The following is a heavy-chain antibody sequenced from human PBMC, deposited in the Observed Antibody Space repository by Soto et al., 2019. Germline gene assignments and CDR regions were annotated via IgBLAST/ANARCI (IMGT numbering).Heavy chain of an antibody. V-gene: IGHV3-30-3*01. J-gene: IGHJ3*02. D-gene: IGHD4-17*01. CDR1: GFTFSSYA. Sequence: QVQLVESGGGVVQPGRSLRLSCAASGFTFSSYAMHWVRQAPGKGLEWVAVISYDGSNKYYADSVKGRFTISRDNSKNTLYLQMNSLRAEDTAVYYCARWDYGGISGPHAFDIWGQGTMVTVSS. CDR3: ARWDYGGISGPHAFDI. CDR2: ISYDGSNK.